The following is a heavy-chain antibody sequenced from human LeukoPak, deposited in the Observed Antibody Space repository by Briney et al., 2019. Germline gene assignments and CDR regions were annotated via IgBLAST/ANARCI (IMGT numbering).Heavy chain of an antibody. D-gene: IGHD3-22*01. CDR2: INHSGST. Sequence: SETLSLTCAVYGGSFSAYYWSWIRQPPGKGLERIGEINHSGSTNYNPSLKSRVAISVDTSRNQFSLRLSSVTAADTAVYYCARGQRITMTDWGQGTLATVSS. CDR3: ARGQRITMTD. J-gene: IGHJ4*02. CDR1: GGSFSAYY. V-gene: IGHV4-34*01.